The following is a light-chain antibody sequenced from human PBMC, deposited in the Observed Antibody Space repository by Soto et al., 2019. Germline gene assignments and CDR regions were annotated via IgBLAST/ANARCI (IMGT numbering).Light chain of an antibody. CDR3: QHRSNWPLT. J-gene: IGKJ4*01. CDR1: QSIRNK. CDR2: DAS. Sequence: EIVMTQSPATVSVSPGERATLSCRASQSIRNKLAWYQQRPGQAPTLVIYDASNRAIGIPARFSGSGSGTDFTPTISSLAPEDFAVYYCQHRSNWPLTFGGGTKVDIK. V-gene: IGKV3-11*01.